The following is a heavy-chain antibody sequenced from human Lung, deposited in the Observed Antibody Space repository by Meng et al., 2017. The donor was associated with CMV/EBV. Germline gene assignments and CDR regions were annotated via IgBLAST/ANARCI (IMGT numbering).Heavy chain of an antibody. D-gene: IGHD4-17*01. V-gene: IGHV4-31*03. CDR2: IYYSGST. Sequence: VALQESGPGLVKPSQTLSLTCTASGGSISSGGFYWSWIRQHPGKGLEWIGYIYYSGSTYYNPSLRSRVAISIDTSKNQFSLKLTSVTAADTAVYFCARTNYGDYNWFDPWGQGTLVTVSS. J-gene: IGHJ5*02. CDR3: ARTNYGDYNWFDP. CDR1: GGSISSGGFY.